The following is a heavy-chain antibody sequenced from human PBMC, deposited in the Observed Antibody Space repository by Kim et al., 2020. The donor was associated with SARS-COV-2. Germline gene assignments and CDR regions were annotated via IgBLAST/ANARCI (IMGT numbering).Heavy chain of an antibody. Sequence: ITESASSVKGRFTISRDESKNSLYLQMKSLKTEDTAVYYCARGNPCGGYLFWGQGTLVIVSS. CDR2: IT. CDR3: ARGNPCGGYLF. J-gene: IGHJ4*02. V-gene: IGHV3-72*01. D-gene: IGHD1-26*01.